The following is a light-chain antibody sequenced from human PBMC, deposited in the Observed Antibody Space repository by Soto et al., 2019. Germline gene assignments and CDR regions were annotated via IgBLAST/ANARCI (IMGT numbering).Light chain of an antibody. CDR2: AAS. V-gene: IGKV1-39*01. CDR1: QTIIRY. CDR3: QXXXSTLFX. Sequence: DIQMTQSPSSLSASVGDRVTITCRASQTIIRYLNWYQQKPGRAPNLLIYAASSLQSGVPSRFSGSGSGTEFTLTISSLXPXXFATYXXQXXXSTLFXXXPGTKVEIK. J-gene: IGKJ3*01.